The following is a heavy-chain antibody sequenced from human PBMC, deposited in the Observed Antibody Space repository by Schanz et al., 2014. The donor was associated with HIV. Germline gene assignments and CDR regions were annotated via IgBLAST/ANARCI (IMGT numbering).Heavy chain of an antibody. V-gene: IGHV3-74*02. Sequence: VPLVESGGGLVKPGGSLRLSCAASGFTFSSYWMHWVRQAPGKGLGWVSRIKSDGSSTSYADSVKGRFTISRDNAKNTLYLQMNSLRAEDTAVYYCASLETGATYYYYYYMDVWGQGTTVTVSS. D-gene: IGHD7-27*01. CDR1: GFTFSSYW. J-gene: IGHJ6*02. CDR2: IKSDGSST. CDR3: ASLETGATYYYYYYMDV.